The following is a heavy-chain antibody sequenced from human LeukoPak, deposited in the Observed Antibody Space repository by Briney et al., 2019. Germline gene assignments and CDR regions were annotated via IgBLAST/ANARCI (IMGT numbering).Heavy chain of an antibody. V-gene: IGHV3-23*01. CDR3: AKDMGPLTYYYDSSGYSDYPDAFDI. Sequence: GGSLRLSCAASGFTFSSYAMSWVRQAPGKGLEWVSAISGSGGSTYYADSVKGRFTISRDNSKNTLYLQMNSLRAEDTAVYYCAKDMGPLTYYYDSSGYSDYPDAFDIWGQGTMVTVSS. CDR1: GFTFSSYA. J-gene: IGHJ3*02. D-gene: IGHD3-22*01. CDR2: ISGSGGST.